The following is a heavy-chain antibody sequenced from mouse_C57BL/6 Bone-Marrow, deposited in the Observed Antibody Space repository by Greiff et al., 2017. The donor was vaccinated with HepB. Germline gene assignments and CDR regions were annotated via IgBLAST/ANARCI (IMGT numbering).Heavy chain of an antibody. Sequence: VQLQQPGAELVMPGASVKLSCKASGYTFPSYWMHWVKQRPGQGLEWIGEIDPSDSYTNYNQKFKGKSTLTVDKSSSTAYMQLSSLTSEDSAVYYCARGDYGSSHWYFDVWGTGTTVTVSS. CDR3: ARGDYGSSHWYFDV. D-gene: IGHD1-1*01. V-gene: IGHV1-69*01. J-gene: IGHJ1*03. CDR1: GYTFPSYW. CDR2: IDPSDSYT.